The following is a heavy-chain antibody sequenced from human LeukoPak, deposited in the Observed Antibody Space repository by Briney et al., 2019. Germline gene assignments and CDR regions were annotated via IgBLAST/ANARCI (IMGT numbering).Heavy chain of an antibody. CDR2: IKQDGSET. CDR3: ARSSYSSSSSV. CDR1: GFTFSVYY. J-gene: IGHJ3*01. V-gene: IGHV3-7*03. Sequence: PGGSLRLSCAASGFTFSVYYMSWVRQAPGKGLEWVANIKQDGSETSYVGSVTGRFTISRDNAKNSLYLQMDSLRAEDTAVYYCARSSYSSSSSVWGQGTMVTVSS. D-gene: IGHD6-6*01.